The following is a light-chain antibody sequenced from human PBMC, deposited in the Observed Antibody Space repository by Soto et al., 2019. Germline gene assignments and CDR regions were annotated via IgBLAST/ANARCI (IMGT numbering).Light chain of an antibody. Sequence: EIVMTQSPATLSGSPGERATLSCRASQSVSSNLAWYQQKPGQAPRLLIYGASTRATGIPARFSGSRSGTEFTLTISSLQSEDFAVYYCQQYNNWPRTFGQGTKVEIK. CDR2: GAS. V-gene: IGKV3-15*01. CDR1: QSVSSN. CDR3: QQYNNWPRT. J-gene: IGKJ1*01.